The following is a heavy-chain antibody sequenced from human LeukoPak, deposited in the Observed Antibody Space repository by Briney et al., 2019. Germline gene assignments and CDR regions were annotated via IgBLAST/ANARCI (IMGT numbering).Heavy chain of an antibody. D-gene: IGHD6-13*01. Sequence: PGGSLRLSCAASGFTFNSFAMAWVRQAPGKGLECVSAISDNGDRTFYGDSVMGRFTISRDNSKSTLYLQMNSLRVEDTAVYYCARNPGVGSSWYRLHYWGQGTLVTVSS. CDR3: ARNPGVGSSWYRLHY. CDR2: ISDNGDRT. V-gene: IGHV3-23*01. J-gene: IGHJ4*02. CDR1: GFTFNSFA.